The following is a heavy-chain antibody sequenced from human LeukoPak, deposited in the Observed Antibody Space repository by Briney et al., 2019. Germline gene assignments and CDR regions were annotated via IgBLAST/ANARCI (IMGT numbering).Heavy chain of an antibody. CDR3: ARDRGYSYESWFDP. V-gene: IGHV1-46*01. D-gene: IGHD5-18*01. CDR2: ISPSGGST. Sequence: ASVKVSCKAFGYTFTSNYMHWVRQAPGQGPEWMGVISPSGGSTSYAQKFQGRVTMTRDMSTSTVYMELSSLRSEDTAVYYCARDRGYSYESWFDPWGQGTLVTVSS. CDR1: GYTFTSNY. J-gene: IGHJ5*02.